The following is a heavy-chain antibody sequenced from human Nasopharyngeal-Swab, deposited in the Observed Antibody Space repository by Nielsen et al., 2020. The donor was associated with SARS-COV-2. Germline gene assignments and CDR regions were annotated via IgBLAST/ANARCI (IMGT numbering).Heavy chain of an antibody. D-gene: IGHD2-2*01. CDR1: GFTFSDYY. CDR3: ARDGVSRDIVVVPAASNWFDP. Sequence: GGSLRLSCAASGFTFSDYYMSWIRQAPGKGLEWVSYISSSGSTIYYADSVKGRSTISRDNAKNSLYLQMNSLRAEDTAVYYCARDGVSRDIVVVPAASNWFDPWGQGTLVTVSS. V-gene: IGHV3-11*01. J-gene: IGHJ5*02. CDR2: ISSSGSTI.